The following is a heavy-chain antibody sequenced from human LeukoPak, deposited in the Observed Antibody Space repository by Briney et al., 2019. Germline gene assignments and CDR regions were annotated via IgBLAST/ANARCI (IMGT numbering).Heavy chain of an antibody. D-gene: IGHD3-22*01. CDR2: IYYSGST. V-gene: IGHV4-59*01. CDR3: ARDLPGYYYDSSGPDHAFDI. Sequence: SETLSLTCTVSGGSISSYYWSWIRQPRGKGLEWIGCIYYSGSTNYNPSLKSRVTISVDTSKNQFSLKLSSVTAADTAVYYCARDLPGYYYDSSGPDHAFDIWGQGTMVTVSS. CDR1: GGSISSYY. J-gene: IGHJ3*02.